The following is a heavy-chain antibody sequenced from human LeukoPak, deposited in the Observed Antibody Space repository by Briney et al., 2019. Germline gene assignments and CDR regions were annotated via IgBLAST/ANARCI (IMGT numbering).Heavy chain of an antibody. CDR1: GFTFSNYA. Sequence: GGSLRLSCAASGFTFSNYAMSWVRQAPGKGLEWVSGISGGGGSTDYADSVKGRFTISRDNSKNTLHMQTNSLRAEDTAVYYCAKGDRTSGWTDWGQGTLVIVSS. V-gene: IGHV3-23*01. CDR2: ISGGGGST. D-gene: IGHD6-19*01. J-gene: IGHJ4*02. CDR3: AKGDRTSGWTD.